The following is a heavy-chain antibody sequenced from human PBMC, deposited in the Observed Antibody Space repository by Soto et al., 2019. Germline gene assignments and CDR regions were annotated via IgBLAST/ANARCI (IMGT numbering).Heavy chain of an antibody. V-gene: IGHV1-2*02. CDR1: GYTFTGYY. CDR3: ARDKGLMTTVTYYFDY. Sequence: ASVKVSCKASGYTFTGYYIHWVRQAPGQGLEWMGYINPNSGGTNYAQNFQGRVTMTRDTSISTAYMELSRLRSDDTAVYFCARDKGLMTTVTYYFDYWGQGTLVTVSS. D-gene: IGHD4-17*01. J-gene: IGHJ4*02. CDR2: INPNSGGT.